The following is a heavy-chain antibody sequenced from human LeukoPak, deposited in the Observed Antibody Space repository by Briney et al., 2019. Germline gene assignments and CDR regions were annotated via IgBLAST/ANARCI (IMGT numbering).Heavy chain of an antibody. D-gene: IGHD2-15*01. CDR2: IYPNSGGT. CDR3: ARDGHSGGAFDI. V-gene: IGHV1-2*02. CDR1: GYTFTGYY. J-gene: IGHJ3*02. Sequence: ASVKVSCKASGYTFTGYYMHWVRQAPGQGLEWMGWIYPNSGGTNHAQKFQGRVTMTRDTTISTAYMELSRLRSDDTAVYYCARDGHSGGAFDIWGQGTTVTVPS.